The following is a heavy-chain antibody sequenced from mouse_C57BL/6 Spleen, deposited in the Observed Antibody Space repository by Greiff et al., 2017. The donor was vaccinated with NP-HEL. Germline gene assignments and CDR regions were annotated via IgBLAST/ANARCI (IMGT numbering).Heavy chain of an antibody. V-gene: IGHV14-3*01. J-gene: IGHJ4*01. CDR1: GFNIKNTY. D-gene: IGHD2-4*01. Sequence: VQLQQSVAELVRPGASVKLSCTASGFNIKNTYMHWVKQRPEQGLEWIGRIDPANGNTKYAPTFQGQATITADTSSNTAYLQLSSLTAEDTAIYYCASFYDYDFYALDYWGQGTSVTVSS. CDR3: ASFYDYDFYALDY. CDR2: IDPANGNT.